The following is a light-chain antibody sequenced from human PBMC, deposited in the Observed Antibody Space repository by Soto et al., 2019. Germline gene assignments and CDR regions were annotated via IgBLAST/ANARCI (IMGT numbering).Light chain of an antibody. V-gene: IGKV3-20*01. Sequence: EIVLTQSPGTLSLSPGERATLSCRDSQSLSSSYLAWYQQKSGQAPRLLIYGASSRATGIPDRFSGSGSGTDFTLTISTLEPEDFAVYYCLQYGSSLFTFGPGTKVDIK. CDR1: QSLSSSY. CDR2: GAS. CDR3: LQYGSSLFT. J-gene: IGKJ3*01.